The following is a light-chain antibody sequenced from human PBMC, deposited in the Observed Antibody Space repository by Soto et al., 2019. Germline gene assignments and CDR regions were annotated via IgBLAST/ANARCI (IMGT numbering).Light chain of an antibody. CDR3: RGYHTEQGS. Sequence: DIQLTQSPSFLSASVGDRVTITCRASQGLSSDLAWYQQKPGKAPKLLIYAASTLQSGVPSRFSTTVSRTHYRPPLRSHETEEFPPSDCRGYHTEQGSLGQGIGLEIK. V-gene: IGKV1-9*01. J-gene: IGKJ5*01. CDR2: AAS. CDR1: QGLSSD.